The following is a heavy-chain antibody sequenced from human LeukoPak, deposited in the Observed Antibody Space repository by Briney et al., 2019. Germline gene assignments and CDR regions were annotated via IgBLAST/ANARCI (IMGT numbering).Heavy chain of an antibody. V-gene: IGHV4-39*01. CDR3: ARQKRIAARKGDYFDY. J-gene: IGHJ4*02. Sequence: PSETLSLTCTVSGGSISSSGYYWGWIRQPPGKGLEWIGSIYYSGSTYYNPSLKSRVTISVDTSKNQFSLKLSSVTAADTAVYYCARQKRIAARKGDYFDYWGQGTLVTVSS. CDR1: GGSISSSGYY. D-gene: IGHD6-6*01. CDR2: IYYSGST.